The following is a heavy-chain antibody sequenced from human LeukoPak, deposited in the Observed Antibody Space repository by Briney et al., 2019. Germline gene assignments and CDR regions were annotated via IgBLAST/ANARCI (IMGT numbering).Heavy chain of an antibody. J-gene: IGHJ4*02. CDR2: ISWNSGSI. Sequence: GRSLRLSCAASGFTFDDYTMHWVRQAPGKGLEWVSGISWNSGSIGYADSVKGRFTISRDNAKNSLYLQMSSLRGEDTALYYCAKDRRNDFDYWGQGTLVTVSS. CDR3: AKDRRNDFDY. CDR1: GFTFDDYT. D-gene: IGHD1-14*01. V-gene: IGHV3-9*01.